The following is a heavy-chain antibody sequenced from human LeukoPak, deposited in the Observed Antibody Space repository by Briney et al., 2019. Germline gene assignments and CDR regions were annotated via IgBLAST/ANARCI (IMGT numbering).Heavy chain of an antibody. D-gene: IGHD6-6*01. J-gene: IGHJ6*03. V-gene: IGHV3-30*02. Sequence: PGGSLRLSCAASGFTFSSYGMHWDRQAPGKGLEWVAFIRYDGSNKYYADSVKGRFTISRDNSKNTLYLQMNSLRAEDTAVYYCAKVLFVRSSSTPYMDVWGKGTTVTVSS. CDR1: GFTFSSYG. CDR3: AKVLFVRSSSTPYMDV. CDR2: IRYDGSNK.